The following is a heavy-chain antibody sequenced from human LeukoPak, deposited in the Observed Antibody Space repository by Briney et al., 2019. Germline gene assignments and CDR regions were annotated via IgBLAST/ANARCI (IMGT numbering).Heavy chain of an antibody. CDR3: ARGTAAAGTPLDY. CDR1: GGSSSSYY. CDR2: IYYSGST. D-gene: IGHD6-13*01. Sequence: SETLSLNCTVSGGSSSSYYWSWIRQPPGKGLEWIGYIYYSGSTNYNPSLKSRVTISVDTSKNQFSLKLSSVTAADTAVYYCARGTAAAGTPLDYWGQGTLVTVSS. V-gene: IGHV4-59*01. J-gene: IGHJ4*02.